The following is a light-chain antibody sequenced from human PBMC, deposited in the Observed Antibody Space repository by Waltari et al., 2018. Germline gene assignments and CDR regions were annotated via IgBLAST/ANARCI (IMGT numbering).Light chain of an antibody. Sequence: TVVTAEPSLTAPTRGTVTATCASRTGAVSTGNYPNWFQQKPGQAPRALIYSTTNKHSCTPARFSGSLLGGKAALTLSGVQPEDEADYYCLLYYGGARLFGGGTKLTVL. CDR3: LLYYGGARL. CDR1: TGAVSTGNY. V-gene: IGLV7-43*01. J-gene: IGLJ3*02. CDR2: STT.